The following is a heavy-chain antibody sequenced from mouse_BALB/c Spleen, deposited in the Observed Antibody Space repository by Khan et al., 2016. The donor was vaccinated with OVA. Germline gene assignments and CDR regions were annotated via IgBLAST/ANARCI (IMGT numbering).Heavy chain of an antibody. D-gene: IGHD1-1*01. Sequence: LVKTGASVKISCKASGYSFTGYYMHWVKQSHGKSLEWIGYISCYNGANSYNQKFKGKATFTVDTSSSPAYMPFNSLTSEISAVFYGARGDYYGSSSFAYWGQGTLVTVSA. CDR3: ARGDYYGSSSFAY. CDR2: ISCYNGAN. CDR1: GYSFTGYY. V-gene: IGHV1S34*01. J-gene: IGHJ3*01.